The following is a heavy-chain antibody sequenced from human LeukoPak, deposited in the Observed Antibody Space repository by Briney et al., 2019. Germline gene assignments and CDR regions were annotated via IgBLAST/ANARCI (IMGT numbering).Heavy chain of an antibody. D-gene: IGHD6-13*01. CDR3: ARVDSSSWTLSYYYYYYMDV. V-gene: IGHV1-8*01. J-gene: IGHJ6*03. CDR2: MNPNSGNT. Sequence: ASVKVSCKASGYTFTSYDINWVRQATGQGLEWMGWMNPNSGNTGYAQKFQGRVTVTRNTSISTAYMELSSLRSEDTAVYYCARVDSSSWTLSYYYYYYMDVWGKGTTVTVSS. CDR1: GYTFTSYD.